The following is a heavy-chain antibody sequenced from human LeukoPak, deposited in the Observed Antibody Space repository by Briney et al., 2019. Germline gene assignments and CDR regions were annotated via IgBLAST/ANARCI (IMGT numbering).Heavy chain of an antibody. D-gene: IGHD2-21*02. CDR2: ISYTGAT. CDR1: GDSVSGGGYY. V-gene: IGHV4-61*08. Sequence: SETLSLTCTVSGDSVSGGGYYWSWIRQPPGKGLEWIGYISYTGATNYNPSLKSRVTISVDTSKNQLSLNLSSVTAADTAVYYCARYLVVVSAIGRGYPDYWGQGTLVTISS. CDR3: ARYLVVVSAIGRGYPDY. J-gene: IGHJ4*02.